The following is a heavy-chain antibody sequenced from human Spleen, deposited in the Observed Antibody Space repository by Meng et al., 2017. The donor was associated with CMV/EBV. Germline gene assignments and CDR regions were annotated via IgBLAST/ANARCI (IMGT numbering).Heavy chain of an antibody. CDR2: INHSGST. CDR3: ARDPAIAAAGTKYNWFDP. V-gene: IGHV4-34*01. CDR1: GGSFSGYY. D-gene: IGHD6-13*01. Sequence: QVQLQQWGAGLLKPSEXLSLTCAVYGGSFSGYYWSWIRQPPGKGLEWIGEINHSGSTNYNPSLKSRVTISVDTSKNQFSLKLSSVTAADTAVYYCARDPAIAAAGTKYNWFDPWEQGTLVTVSS. J-gene: IGHJ5*02.